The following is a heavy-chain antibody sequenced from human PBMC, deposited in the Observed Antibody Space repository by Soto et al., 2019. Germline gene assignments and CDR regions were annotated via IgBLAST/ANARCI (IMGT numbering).Heavy chain of an antibody. CDR1: EFTFSNYA. D-gene: IGHD3-22*01. J-gene: IGHJ4*02. CDR3: AKNPGYYYDSTGYHFDH. Sequence: GGSLRLSCAASEFTFSNYAMSWVRQAPGKGLEWVSAISYGGGTTYYADSVKGRFTISRDNSKNTLYLQMNSLRAEDTAVYYCAKNPGYYYDSTGYHFDHWGQGTLVTVSS. V-gene: IGHV3-23*01. CDR2: ISYGGGTT.